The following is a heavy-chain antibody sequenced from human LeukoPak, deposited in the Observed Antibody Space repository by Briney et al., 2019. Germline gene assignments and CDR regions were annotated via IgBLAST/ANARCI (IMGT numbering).Heavy chain of an antibody. D-gene: IGHD6-19*01. CDR1: GFTFDGYA. CDR3: AKDKGSGWYFPLPDWYCDL. Sequence: GGSVRFSCAASGFTFDGYAMHWVRQVPGKGVEGVSLISGNGGSTYYSDCVNGRFTISRDNRKNSLFLQMDSLRTEDTAFYYCAKDKGSGWYFPLPDWYCDLWGRGALVTVPS. V-gene: IGHV3-43*02. J-gene: IGHJ2*01. CDR2: ISGNGGST.